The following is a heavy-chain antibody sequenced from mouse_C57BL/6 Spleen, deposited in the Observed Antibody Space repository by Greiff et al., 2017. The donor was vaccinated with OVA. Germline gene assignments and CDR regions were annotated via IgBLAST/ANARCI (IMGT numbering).Heavy chain of an antibody. CDR2: ISDGGSYT. Sequence: EVQLQESGGGLVKPGGSLKLSCAASGFTFSSYAMSWVRQTPEKRLEWVATISDGGSYTYYPDNVKGRFTISRDNAKNNLYLQMSHLKSEDTAMYYCARATGTGFWFAYWGQGTLVTVSA. D-gene: IGHD4-1*01. CDR3: ARATGTGFWFAY. J-gene: IGHJ3*01. CDR1: GFTFSSYA. V-gene: IGHV5-4*01.